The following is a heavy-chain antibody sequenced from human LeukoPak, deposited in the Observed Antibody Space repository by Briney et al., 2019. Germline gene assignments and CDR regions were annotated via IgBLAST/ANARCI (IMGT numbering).Heavy chain of an antibody. CDR2: INPSGGST. Sequence: ASVKVSCKASGYTFTTYYMHWVRQAPGQGLERMGMINPSGGSTSYAQKFQGRVTMTRDTSTSTVYMELSSLRSEDTAVYYCARAPQGKPVDYWGQGTLVTVSS. J-gene: IGHJ4*02. V-gene: IGHV1-46*01. CDR3: ARAPQGKPVDY. D-gene: IGHD3-10*01. CDR1: GYTFTTYY.